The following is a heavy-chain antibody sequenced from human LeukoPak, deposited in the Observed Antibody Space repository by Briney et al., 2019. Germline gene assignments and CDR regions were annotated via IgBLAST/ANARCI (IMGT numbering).Heavy chain of an antibody. D-gene: IGHD2-21*02. V-gene: IGHV5-51*01. CDR2: IYPGDSDT. Sequence: GESLKISCKGFGYSFTTYWIGWVRQMPGKGLEWMVIIYPGDSDTRYSPSFHGQVTISADKSITTAYLRWSSLKASDTAMYYCARGIAAVTAMDAFDIWGQGTMVTVSS. J-gene: IGHJ3*02. CDR3: ARGIAAVTAMDAFDI. CDR1: GYSFTTYW.